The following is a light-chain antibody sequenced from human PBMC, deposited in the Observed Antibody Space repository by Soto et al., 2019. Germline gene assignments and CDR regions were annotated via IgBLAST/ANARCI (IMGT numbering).Light chain of an antibody. CDR1: SSNIGTNY. CDR2: RNN. CDR3: AGWDDSLHGLL. Sequence: QSVLTQPPSASGTPGQRVTISCSGGSSNIGTNYVYWYQQLPGTAPKLLIYRNNLRPSGVPDRFSASKSGTSASLAISGLRSEDEGDYFCAGWDDSLHGLLFGAGTKVTVL. J-gene: IGLJ1*01. V-gene: IGLV1-47*01.